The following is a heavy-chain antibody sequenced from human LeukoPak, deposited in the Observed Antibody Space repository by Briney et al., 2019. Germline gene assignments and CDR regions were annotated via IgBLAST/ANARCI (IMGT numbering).Heavy chain of an antibody. CDR3: ARYIDY. Sequence: SETLSLTCSVSGDSISSNYWSWIRQPPGKALEWIGYIYYSGSTNYNPSLKSRVIISVDTSKNQFSLRLSSVTAADTAVYYCARYIDYWGQGTLVTVSS. CDR2: IYYSGST. V-gene: IGHV4-30-4*01. J-gene: IGHJ4*02. CDR1: GDSISSNY. D-gene: IGHD5-12*01.